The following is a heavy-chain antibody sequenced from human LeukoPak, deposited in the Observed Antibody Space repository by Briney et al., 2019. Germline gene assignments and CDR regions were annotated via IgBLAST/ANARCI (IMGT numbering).Heavy chain of an antibody. V-gene: IGHV3-66*01. Sequence: GGSLRLSCAASGFTVSSKYMSWVRQAPGKGLEWVSVIYSGGDTYYADSVKGRFTISRDNSKNMIYLEMSSLKAEDTAVYYCAKERNLEIAVAGTIFDYWAREPWSPSPQ. CDR3: AKERNLEIAVAGTIFDY. CDR2: IYSGGDT. CDR1: GFTVSSKY. J-gene: IGHJ4*02. D-gene: IGHD6-19*01.